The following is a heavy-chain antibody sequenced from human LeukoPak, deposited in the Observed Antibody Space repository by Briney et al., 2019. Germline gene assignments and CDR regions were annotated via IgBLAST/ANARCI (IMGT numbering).Heavy chain of an antibody. J-gene: IGHJ5*02. CDR1: GYSFTSYW. CDR3: ARRGGGDILTGYYANWFDP. V-gene: IGHV5-51*01. D-gene: IGHD3-9*01. Sequence: GESLKISCKGSGYSFTSYWIGWVRQVPGKGLEWMGIIYPGDSDTRYSPSFQGQVTISPDKSIRTAYLQWSSLKASDTAMYYCARRGGGDILTGYYANWFDPWGQGTLVTVSS. CDR2: IYPGDSDT.